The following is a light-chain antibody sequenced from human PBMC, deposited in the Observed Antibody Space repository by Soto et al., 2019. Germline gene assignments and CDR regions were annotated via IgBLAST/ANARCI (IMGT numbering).Light chain of an antibody. V-gene: IGLV2-14*01. CDR1: SSDVGGYSS. J-gene: IGLJ1*01. Sequence: QSALTQSASVSGSPGQSITITCTGTSSDVGGYSSVSWYQQHPAKPPKLMIYEVSNRPSGVSNRFSGSKSGNTASLTISALQAEDEADYYCSSYTSISTPYVFGAGTKLTVL. CDR3: SSYTSISTPYV. CDR2: EVS.